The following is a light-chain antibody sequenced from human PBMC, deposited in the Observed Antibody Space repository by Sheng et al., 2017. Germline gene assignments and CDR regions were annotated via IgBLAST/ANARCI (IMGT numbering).Light chain of an antibody. CDR3: QQYGSSPPIT. Sequence: DIVLTQSPGTLSLSPGERASLSCRASQSLIRNSLAWYQQRPGQAPRLLIYGASTRATGIPDRFSGSGSGTDFTLTISRLEPEDFAVYYCQQYGSSPPITFGQGTRLEIK. CDR2: GAS. J-gene: IGKJ5*01. V-gene: IGKV3-20*01. CDR1: QSLIRNS.